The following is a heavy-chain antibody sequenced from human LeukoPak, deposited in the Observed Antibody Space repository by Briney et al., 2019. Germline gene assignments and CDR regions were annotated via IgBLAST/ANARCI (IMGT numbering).Heavy chain of an antibody. V-gene: IGHV4-61*02. CDR1: GDSNSSGSYY. D-gene: IGHD5-24*01. CDR2: MHTSGGT. J-gene: IGHJ4*02. Sequence: SETLSLTCTASGDSNSSGSYYWSWIRQPAGKGLEWIGRMHTSGGTDYNPSLKSRVTISVDTSKNQFSLKVSSVTAADTAVYYCAKDRGDGHNSGYFVYSGQGTLVTVSS. CDR3: AKDRGDGHNSGYFVY.